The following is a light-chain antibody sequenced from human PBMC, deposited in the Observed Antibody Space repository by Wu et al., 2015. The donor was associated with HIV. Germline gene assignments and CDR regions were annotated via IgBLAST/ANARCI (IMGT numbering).Light chain of an antibody. Sequence: EMVLTQSPGTLSLSPGERATLSCRVSESIGSSSLAWYQQKPGQAPRLLIYGASSRATGIPDRLSGSGSGADFTLTISRLEPEDSAVYYCQQYGSSPVTFGGGTKVEIK. CDR1: ESIGSSS. V-gene: IGKV3-20*01. CDR2: GAS. CDR3: QQYGSSPVT. J-gene: IGKJ4*01.